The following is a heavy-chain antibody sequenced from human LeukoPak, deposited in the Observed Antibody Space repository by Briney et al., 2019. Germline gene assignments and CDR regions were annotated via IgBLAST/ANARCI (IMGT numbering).Heavy chain of an antibody. Sequence: PSETLSLTCAVYGGSFSGYYWSWIRQPPGKGLEWIGEINHSGSTNYNPSLKSRVTISVDTSKNQFSLKLSSVTAADTAVYYCARDLMWYYRSGRDYYYYYYMDVWGKGTTVTISS. D-gene: IGHD3-10*01. CDR2: INHSGST. J-gene: IGHJ6*03. V-gene: IGHV4-34*01. CDR3: ARDLMWYYRSGRDYYYYYYMDV. CDR1: GGSFSGYY.